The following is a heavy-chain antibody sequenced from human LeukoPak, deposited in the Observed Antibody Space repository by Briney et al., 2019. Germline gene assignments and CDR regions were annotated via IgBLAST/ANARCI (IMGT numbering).Heavy chain of an antibody. Sequence: PGGSLRLSCAASGFTFSSYGMHWVRQAPGKGLEWVAVISYDGSNKYYADSVKGRFTISRDNSKNTLYLQMNSLRAEDTAVYYCASKLLPAAEQGLAYWGQGTLVTVSS. D-gene: IGHD2-2*01. CDR1: GFTFSSYG. CDR3: ASKLLPAAEQGLAY. V-gene: IGHV3-30*03. J-gene: IGHJ4*02. CDR2: ISYDGSNK.